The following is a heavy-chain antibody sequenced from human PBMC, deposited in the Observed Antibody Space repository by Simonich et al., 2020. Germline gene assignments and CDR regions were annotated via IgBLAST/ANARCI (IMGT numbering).Heavy chain of an antibody. V-gene: IGHV3-7*01. CDR3: ARDGLGTAYYYYMDV. J-gene: IGHJ6*03. CDR2: IKQDGSEK. D-gene: IGHD7-27*01. Sequence: EVQLVESGGGLVQPGGSLRLSCTASGLTFSSYWMSWVRQAPGKGLEWVANIKQDGSEKYYVESVKGRFTISRDNAKNSLYLQMNSLRAEDTAVYYCARDGLGTAYYYYMDVWGKGTTVTVSS. CDR1: GLTFSSYW.